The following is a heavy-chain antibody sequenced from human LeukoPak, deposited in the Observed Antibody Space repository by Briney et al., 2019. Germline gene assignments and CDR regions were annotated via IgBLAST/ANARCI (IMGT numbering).Heavy chain of an antibody. J-gene: IGHJ5*02. Sequence: SETLSLTCAVYGGSFSDDSWTWLRQSPGEGLGWIGEINHSGLTKYNPSLKSRVSISVEMSKKQFSLKLTSVTAADTAVYYCARERRSPGIKCFDPWGQGTLVTVSS. V-gene: IGHV4-34*01. D-gene: IGHD5-12*01. CDR1: GGSFSDDS. CDR3: ARERRSPGIKCFDP. CDR2: INHSGLT.